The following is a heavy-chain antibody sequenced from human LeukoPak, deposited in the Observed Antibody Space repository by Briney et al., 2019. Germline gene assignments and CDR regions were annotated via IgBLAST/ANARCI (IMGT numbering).Heavy chain of an antibody. D-gene: IGHD2-15*01. Sequence: GGSLRLSCAASGFTFSSYAMHWVRQAPGKGLEWVAVISYDGSNKYYADSVKGRFTFSRDNSKNTLYLQMNSLRAEDTAVYYCARELKPDIVVVVLGHWGQGTLVTVSS. CDR1: GFTFSSYA. CDR3: ARELKPDIVVVVLGH. J-gene: IGHJ4*02. CDR2: ISYDGSNK. V-gene: IGHV3-30-3*01.